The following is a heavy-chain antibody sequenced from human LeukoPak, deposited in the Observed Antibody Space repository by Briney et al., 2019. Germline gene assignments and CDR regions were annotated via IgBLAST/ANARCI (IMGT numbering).Heavy chain of an antibody. Sequence: SETLSLTCTVSGGSISSSSYYWGWIRQPPGKGLEWIGSIYYSGSTYYNPSLKSRVTISVDTSKNQFSLKLSSVTAADTAVYYCAREAYYYYYCMDVWGKGTTVTVSS. J-gene: IGHJ6*03. V-gene: IGHV4-39*07. CDR2: IYYSGST. CDR1: GGSISSSSYY. CDR3: AREAYYYYYCMDV.